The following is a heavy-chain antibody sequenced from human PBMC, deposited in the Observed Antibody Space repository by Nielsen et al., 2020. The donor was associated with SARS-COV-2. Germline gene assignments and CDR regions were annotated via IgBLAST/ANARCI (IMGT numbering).Heavy chain of an antibody. D-gene: IGHD4-23*01. V-gene: IGHV3-21*01. CDR1: GFTFNNAW. CDR3: ARDLRWDSNY. Sequence: GESLKISCAASGFTFNNAWMSWVRQAPGKGLEWVSSISSSSSYIYYADSVKGRFTISRDNAKNSLYLQMNSLRAEDTAVYYCARDLRWDSNYWGQGTLVTVSS. J-gene: IGHJ4*02. CDR2: ISSSSSYI.